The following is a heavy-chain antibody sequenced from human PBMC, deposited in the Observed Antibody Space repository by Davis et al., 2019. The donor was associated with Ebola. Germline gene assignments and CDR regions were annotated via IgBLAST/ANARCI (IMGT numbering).Heavy chain of an antibody. D-gene: IGHD6-19*01. CDR1: GFTFSSYA. CDR2: IYSSGTT. Sequence: ESLKISCAASGFTFSSYAMSWVRQAPGKGLEWIGYIYSSGTTNYNPSLKSRVTISVDTSKNHFSLKLSSVTAADTAVYYCARGTMYSSGWYFDFWGQGTLVTVSS. V-gene: IGHV4-59*01. J-gene: IGHJ4*02. CDR3: ARGTMYSSGWYFDF.